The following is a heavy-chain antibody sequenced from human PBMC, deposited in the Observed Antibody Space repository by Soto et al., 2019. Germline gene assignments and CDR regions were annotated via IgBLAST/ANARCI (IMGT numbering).Heavy chain of an antibody. V-gene: IGHV4-34*01. CDR3: ARAWYYYDSSGYFVGPAYNWFDP. J-gene: IGHJ5*02. Sequence: PSETLSLTCAVYGGSFSGYYWSWIRQPPGKGLEWIGEINHSGSTNYNPSLKSRVTISVDTSKNQFSLKLSSVTAADTAVYYCARAWYYYDSSGYFVGPAYNWFDPWGQGTLVTVSS. D-gene: IGHD3-22*01. CDR1: GGSFSGYY. CDR2: INHSGST.